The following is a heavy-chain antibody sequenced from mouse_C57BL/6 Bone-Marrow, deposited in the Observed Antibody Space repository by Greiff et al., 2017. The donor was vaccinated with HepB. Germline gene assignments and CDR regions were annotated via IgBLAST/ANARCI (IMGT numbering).Heavy chain of an antibody. CDR3: TRDPIYYDYDDWFAY. Sequence: EVQLVESGEGLVKPGGSLKLSCAASGFTFSSYAMSWVRQTPEKRLEWVAYISSGGDYIYYADTVKGRFTISRDNARNTLYLQMSSLKSEDTAMYYCTRDPIYYDYDDWFAYWGQGTLVTVSA. CDR1: GFTFSSYA. J-gene: IGHJ3*01. CDR2: ISSGGDYI. D-gene: IGHD2-4*01. V-gene: IGHV5-9-1*02.